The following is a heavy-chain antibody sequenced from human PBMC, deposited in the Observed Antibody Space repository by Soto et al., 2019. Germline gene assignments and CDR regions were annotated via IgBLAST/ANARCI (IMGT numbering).Heavy chain of an antibody. CDR3: ASDSVPIVGAPASWAGDGIDP. V-gene: IGHV3-30*09. J-gene: IGHJ5*02. Sequence: QVQLVESGGGVVQPGRSLRLSCAASGFTFNTYTMYWVRQAPGKGLEWVAVISYDGNNNYYTDSVKGRFAMSRDNSKNTLYRQMTTLRPEDTALYFCASDSVPIVGAPASWAGDGIDPWGQGTLVTVSS. D-gene: IGHD2-2*01. CDR2: ISYDGNNN. CDR1: GFTFNTYT.